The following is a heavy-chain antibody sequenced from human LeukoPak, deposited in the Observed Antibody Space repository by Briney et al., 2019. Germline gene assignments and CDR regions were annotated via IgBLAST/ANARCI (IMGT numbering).Heavy chain of an antibody. V-gene: IGHV1-2*02. CDR1: GYTFTGYY. CDR2: INPNSGGT. J-gene: IGHJ6*03. D-gene: IGHD6-13*01. Sequence: PVASVKVSCKASGYTFTGYYMHWVRQAPGQGLEWMGWINPNSGGTNYAQKFQGRVTMTRDTSIRTAYMELNRLTSDDTAVYYCARDKIAAAGLQADYYYFYYMDVWGKGTTVTVSS. CDR3: ARDKIAAAGLQADYYYFYYMDV.